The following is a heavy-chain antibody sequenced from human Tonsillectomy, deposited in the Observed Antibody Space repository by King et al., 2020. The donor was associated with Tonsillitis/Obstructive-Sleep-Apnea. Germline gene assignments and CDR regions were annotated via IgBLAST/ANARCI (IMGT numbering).Heavy chain of an antibody. J-gene: IGHJ6*03. Sequence: VQLVESGAGLVKPGGSLRLSCEASGFTFSDYYMSWIRQAPGKGLEWVSYSSSKGSNIYYADSVKGRFTITRDNAKNALYLEMNSLRIEDTAVYYCAGGYSSSWSSRYYYYMDVWGKGTTVTVSS. D-gene: IGHD6-13*01. CDR3: AGGYSSSWSSRYYYYMDV. CDR2: SSSKGSNI. V-gene: IGHV3-11*01. CDR1: GFTFSDYY.